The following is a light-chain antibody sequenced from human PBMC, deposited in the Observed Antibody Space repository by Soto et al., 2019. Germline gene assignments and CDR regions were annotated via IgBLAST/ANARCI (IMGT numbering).Light chain of an antibody. CDR1: QSVSSSY. J-gene: IGKJ1*01. V-gene: IGKV3-20*01. CDR2: DAT. CDR3: QQYGTSPPT. Sequence: EMVLTQSPGTLSLSPGERATLSCRASQSVSSSYLAWYQQKPGQAPRLLVYDATTRATGIPDRFSGSGSGTDFILTISTLEPEAFAVYFCQQYGTSPPTFGQGTKVEIK.